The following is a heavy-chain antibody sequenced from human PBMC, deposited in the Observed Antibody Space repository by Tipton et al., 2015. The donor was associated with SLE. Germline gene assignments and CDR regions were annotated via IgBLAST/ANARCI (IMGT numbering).Heavy chain of an antibody. V-gene: IGHV4-38-2*02. CDR3: ARDPGTSYWDYYSEMDL. J-gene: IGHJ6*02. CDR1: GYSISAGYY. CDR2: IYYSGTT. D-gene: IGHD1/OR15-1a*01. Sequence: GLVKPSETLSLKCAVSGYSISAGYYWGWVRQPPGKGLEWIGAIYYSGTTFYNPSFKSRVTISVDTSKNEFFLKMSSVTAADTAVYFCARDPGTSYWDYYSEMDLWGQGTMVTVSS.